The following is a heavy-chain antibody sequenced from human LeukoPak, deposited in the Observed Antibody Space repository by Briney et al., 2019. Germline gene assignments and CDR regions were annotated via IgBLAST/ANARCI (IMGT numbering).Heavy chain of an antibody. Sequence: SETLSLTCTVFGDSISSASCYWGWIRQPPGKGLEWIGSIYYTGSTYYNPFLKSRVAISVDPSQNQFYLKLTSATVADTAVYYCARGGAGYADSSGYYKTPTHFDYWGQGTLVPVS. J-gene: IGHJ4*02. CDR2: IYYTGST. CDR1: GDSISSASCY. V-gene: IGHV4-39*01. CDR3: ARGGAGYADSSGYYKTPTHFDY. D-gene: IGHD3-22*01.